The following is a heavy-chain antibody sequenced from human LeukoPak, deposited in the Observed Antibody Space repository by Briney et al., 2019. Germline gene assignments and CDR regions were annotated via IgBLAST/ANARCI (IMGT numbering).Heavy chain of an antibody. J-gene: IGHJ3*02. CDR2: IYPGDSET. D-gene: IGHD3-22*01. CDR3: ARDSSGYYSAFDI. V-gene: IGHV5-51*01. CDR1: GYSFPNHW. Sequence: GESLKISCKDSGYSFPNHWIGWVRQMPGRGLEWMGFIYPGDSETRYSPSFQGHVTISADKSISTAYLQWSSLKASDTAMYYCARDSSGYYSAFDIWGQGTMVTVSS.